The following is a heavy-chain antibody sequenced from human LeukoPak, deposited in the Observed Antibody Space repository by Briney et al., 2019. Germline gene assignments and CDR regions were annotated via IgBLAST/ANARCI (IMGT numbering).Heavy chain of an antibody. D-gene: IGHD2-2*01. J-gene: IGHJ4*02. CDR3: AKELGHALPFDY. CDR2: IHKTGD. V-gene: IGHV3-23*01. CDR1: GFTFNNYA. Sequence: GGSLRLSCAASGFTFNNYALSWVRQAPGKGLEWVSAIHKTGDYYTDSVKGRFTISRDNSKNMLYLEMNSLRDEDTAIYYCAKELGHALPFDYWGQGTLVTVSS.